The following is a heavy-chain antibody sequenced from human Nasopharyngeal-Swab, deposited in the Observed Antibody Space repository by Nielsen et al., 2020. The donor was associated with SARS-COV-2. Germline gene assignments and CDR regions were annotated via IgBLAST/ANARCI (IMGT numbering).Heavy chain of an antibody. Sequence: SETLSLTCTVSGGSISSYYWSWIRQPPGKGLEWIGYIYYSGSTNYNPSLKSRVTMSVDTSKNQFSLKLSSVTAADTAVYYCAREMGIAAAGGYYYYYGMDVWGQGTTVTVSS. CDR2: IYYSGST. J-gene: IGHJ6*02. CDR3: AREMGIAAAGGYYYYYGMDV. CDR1: GGSISSYY. V-gene: IGHV4-59*12. D-gene: IGHD6-13*01.